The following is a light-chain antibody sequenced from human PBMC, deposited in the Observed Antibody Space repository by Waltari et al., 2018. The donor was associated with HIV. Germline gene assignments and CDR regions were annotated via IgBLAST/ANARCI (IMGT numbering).Light chain of an antibody. J-gene: IGLJ2*01. Sequence: QSALTQPAPVSGSPGQSITISCTGTSRDVGGYNYVSWYQQQPDKAPKPMIYAVSNRPSGVSNRFSGSKSGNTASLTISGLQAEDEADYYCTSYTSSSTVVFGGGTKLTVL. V-gene: IGLV2-14*01. CDR3: TSYTSSSTVV. CDR2: AVS. CDR1: SRDVGGYNY.